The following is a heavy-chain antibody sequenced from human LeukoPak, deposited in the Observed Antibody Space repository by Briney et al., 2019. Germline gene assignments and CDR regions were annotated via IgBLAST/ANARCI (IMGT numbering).Heavy chain of an antibody. Sequence: GGSLRLSCAASGSTFSAYSMNWVRQAPGKGLEWVSSISTSSSYIYYADSVKGRFTVSRDNAKNSLFLQMNSLRAEDTALYYCARDREMGTIRNGFDVWGQGTIVFVSS. D-gene: IGHD5-24*01. CDR1: GSTFSAYS. V-gene: IGHV3-21*01. CDR3: ARDREMGTIRNGFDV. CDR2: ISTSSSYI. J-gene: IGHJ3*01.